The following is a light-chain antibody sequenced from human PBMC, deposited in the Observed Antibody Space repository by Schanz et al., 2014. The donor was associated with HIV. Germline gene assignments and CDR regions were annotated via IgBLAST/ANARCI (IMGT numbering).Light chain of an antibody. Sequence: EIVLTQSPGTLSLSPGERATLSCRASQSVSSSYLAWYQQKPGQPPRLLLYGASTRATGVPARFSGSGSGTDFTLTISNLQSEDFAVYYCQQFNNWPFTFGQGTRLEIK. V-gene: IGKV3-15*01. CDR3: QQFNNWPFT. CDR1: QSVSSSY. J-gene: IGKJ2*01. CDR2: GAS.